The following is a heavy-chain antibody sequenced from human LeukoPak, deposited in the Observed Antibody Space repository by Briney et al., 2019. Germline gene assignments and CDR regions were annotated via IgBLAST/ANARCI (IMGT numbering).Heavy chain of an antibody. CDR1: GFTFSSYE. Sequence: GGSLRLSCAASGFTFSSYEMNWVRQAPGKGLEWVSYISSSGSTIYYADSVKGRFTISRDSAKNSLYLQMNSLRAEDTAVYYCARDSSGWYSNWFDPWGQGTLVTVSS. CDR2: ISSSGSTI. D-gene: IGHD6-19*01. CDR3: ARDSSGWYSNWFDP. V-gene: IGHV3-48*03. J-gene: IGHJ5*02.